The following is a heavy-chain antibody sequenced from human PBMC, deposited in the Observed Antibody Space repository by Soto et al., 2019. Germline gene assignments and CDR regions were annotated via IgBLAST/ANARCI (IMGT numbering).Heavy chain of an antibody. V-gene: IGHV1-2*02. CDR1: GYIFTDYY. J-gene: IGHJ4*02. D-gene: IGHD3-22*01. Sequence: GASVKVSCKASGYIFTDYYMHWVRQAPGQGLEWMGWINPSDGSRNFAQKFEDRVTMTTATSTNTVFLELRSLKSDDTAIYYCARDRLRGYDSSGFYSWGQGTMVTLL. CDR3: ARDRLRGYDSSGFYS. CDR2: INPSDGSR.